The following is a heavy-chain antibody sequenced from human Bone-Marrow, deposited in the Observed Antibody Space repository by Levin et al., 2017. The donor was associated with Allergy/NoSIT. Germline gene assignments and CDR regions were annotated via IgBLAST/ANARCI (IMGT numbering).Heavy chain of an antibody. CDR2: IKSKSDSEMT. CDR3: TTETIHYDDIWETYRFSN. J-gene: IGHJ4*02. D-gene: IGHD3-16*02. Sequence: KAGGSLRLSCEASGFTFKNAWMTWVRQAPGKGLEWVGRIKSKSDSEMTTYSAPVKDRFTISRDDSRATVYLQMNSLKTEDTAVYYCTTETIHYDDIWETYRFSNWGQGTLVSVSS. V-gene: IGHV3-15*01. CDR1: GFTFKNAW.